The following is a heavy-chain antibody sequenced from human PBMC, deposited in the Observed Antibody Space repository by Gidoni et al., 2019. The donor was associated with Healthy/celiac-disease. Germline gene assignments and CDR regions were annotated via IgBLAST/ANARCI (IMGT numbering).Heavy chain of an antibody. V-gene: IGHV4-34*01. CDR3: ARERTRRRGPSFQH. Sequence: QVQLQQWGAGLLKPSETLSLTCAVYGGSFSGYYWSWIRQPPGKGLEWIGEINHSGSTNYNPALKSRVTISVDTSKNQFSLKLSSVTAADTAVYYCARERTRRRGPSFQHWGQGTLVTVSS. CDR1: GGSFSGYY. CDR2: INHSGST. J-gene: IGHJ1*01.